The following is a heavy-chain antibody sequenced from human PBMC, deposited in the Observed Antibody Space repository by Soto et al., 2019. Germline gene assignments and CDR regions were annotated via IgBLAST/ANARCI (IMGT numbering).Heavy chain of an antibody. Sequence: ASVKVSCKASGGTFSSYAISWVRQAPGQGLEWTGGIIPIFGTANYAQKFQGRVTITADESTSTAYMELSSLRSEDTAVYYCALRGVVVVAATRSYYYYGMDVWGQGTTVTVSS. CDR1: GGTFSSYA. CDR2: IIPIFGTA. V-gene: IGHV1-69*13. CDR3: ALRGVVVVAATRSYYYYGMDV. D-gene: IGHD2-15*01. J-gene: IGHJ6*02.